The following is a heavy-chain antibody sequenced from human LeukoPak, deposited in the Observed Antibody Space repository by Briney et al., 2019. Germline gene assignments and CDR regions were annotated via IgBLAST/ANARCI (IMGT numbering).Heavy chain of an antibody. CDR3: VRLGLAVADLYGAFDA. J-gene: IGHJ3*01. CDR1: GYTFANSW. D-gene: IGHD6-19*01. Sequence: GESLKISCEASGYTFANSWIGWVRQMPGKGLEYMGIIYPRNYDTRYSPSFEGQVTITADRSINTAYLQWSSLRASDSAMYYCVRLGLAVADLYGAFDAWGKGTAVVVS. CDR2: IYPRNYDT. V-gene: IGHV5-51*01.